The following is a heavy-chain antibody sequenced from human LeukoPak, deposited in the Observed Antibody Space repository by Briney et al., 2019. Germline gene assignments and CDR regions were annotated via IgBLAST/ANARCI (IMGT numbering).Heavy chain of an antibody. CDR1: GFTFSSYA. J-gene: IGHJ4*02. D-gene: IGHD3-9*01. V-gene: IGHV3-23*01. Sequence: GGSLRLSCAASGFTFSSYAMSWVRQAPGKGLEWVSAISGSGGSTYYADSVKGRFTISRDNSKSTVFLQMNSLRAEDTAVYYCAKWGDYDVLTGYYVSDYWGQGTLVTASS. CDR3: AKWGDYDVLTGYYVSDY. CDR2: ISGSGGST.